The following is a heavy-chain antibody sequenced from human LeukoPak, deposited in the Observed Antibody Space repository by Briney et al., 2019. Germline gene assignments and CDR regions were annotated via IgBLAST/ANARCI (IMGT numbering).Heavy chain of an antibody. CDR2: ISGSGSFI. V-gene: IGHV3-21*01. CDR3: ARDYYGDYFFDY. Sequence: GGSLRLSCVMSGFTFSTYSLNWVRQAPGKGLEWVSSISGSGSFINYADSVKGRFTVSRDNANNSLYLQMNSLRAEDTAVYYYARDYYGDYFFDYWGQGTLVAVSS. D-gene: IGHD4-17*01. J-gene: IGHJ4*02. CDR1: GFTFSTYS.